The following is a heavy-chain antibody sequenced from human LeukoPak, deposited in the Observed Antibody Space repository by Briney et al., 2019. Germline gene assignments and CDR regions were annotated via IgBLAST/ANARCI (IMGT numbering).Heavy chain of an antibody. Sequence: PSETLSLTCTVSGGSISDYYWSWIRQPPGKGLEWIGYIYYSGSTTYNPSLKSRVTMSVDTAKNQFSLKLRSVTAADTAIYYCARGDFCSSSSCYLPPMDVWGKGTTVTVSS. CDR3: ARGDFCSSSSCYLPPMDV. CDR1: GGSISDYY. J-gene: IGHJ6*03. V-gene: IGHV4-59*01. D-gene: IGHD2-2*01. CDR2: IYYSGST.